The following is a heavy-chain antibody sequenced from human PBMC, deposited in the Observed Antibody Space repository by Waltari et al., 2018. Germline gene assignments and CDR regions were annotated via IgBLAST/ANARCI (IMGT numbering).Heavy chain of an antibody. Sequence: EVQLVESGGGLVQPGGSLRLSCAASGFTLSRPWMHWVRQAPGKGLVWVSRINSDGSSTSYADSVKGRFTISRDNAKNTVYLQMDSLRGEDTAVYYCARGTYYYDNSGPYFDSWGQGTLVTVTS. J-gene: IGHJ5*01. CDR3: ARGTYYYDNSGPYFDS. D-gene: IGHD3-22*01. V-gene: IGHV3-74*01. CDR2: INSDGSST. CDR1: GFTLSRPW.